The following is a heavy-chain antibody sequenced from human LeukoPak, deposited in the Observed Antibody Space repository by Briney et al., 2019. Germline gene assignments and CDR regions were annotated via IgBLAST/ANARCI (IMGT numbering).Heavy chain of an antibody. Sequence: SETLSLTCTVSGGSISGYYWSWIRQPAGKGLEWIGRIYTSGSTDYSPSLKSRVTMSVDTSKNQFSLRLTSGTAADTGVYYCARGGGDYGDLANDYWGQGTLVTVSA. CDR3: ARGGGDYGDLANDY. CDR1: GGSISGYY. J-gene: IGHJ4*02. V-gene: IGHV4-4*07. CDR2: IYTSGST. D-gene: IGHD4-17*01.